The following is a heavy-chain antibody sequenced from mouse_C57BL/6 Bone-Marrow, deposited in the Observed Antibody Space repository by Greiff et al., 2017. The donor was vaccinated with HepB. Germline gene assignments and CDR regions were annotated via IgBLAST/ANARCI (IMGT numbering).Heavy chain of an antibody. Sequence: QVQLQQPGAELVKPGASVKLSCKASGYTFTSYWMHWVKQRPGQGLEWIGMIHPNSGSTNYNEKFKSKATLTVDKSSSTAYMQLSSLTSEDSAVYYCARNYYGSSSYFDVWGTGTTVTVSS. J-gene: IGHJ1*03. CDR1: GYTFTSYW. CDR3: ARNYYGSSSYFDV. D-gene: IGHD1-1*01. CDR2: IHPNSGST. V-gene: IGHV1-64*01.